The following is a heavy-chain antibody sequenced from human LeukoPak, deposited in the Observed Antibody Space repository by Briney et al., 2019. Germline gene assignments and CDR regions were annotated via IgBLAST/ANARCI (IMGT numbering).Heavy chain of an antibody. V-gene: IGHV3-21*01. J-gene: IGHJ4*02. CDR2: ISSRSSYI. Sequence: GGSLRLSCAASGLTFSSYSMNWVRQAPGKGLEWVSCISSRSSYIYYADSVKGRFTISRDNAKNSLYLQMNSLRAEDTAVYYCARDRGRYDSSGYYYEGYFDYWGQGTLVTVSS. CDR3: ARDRGRYDSSGYYYEGYFDY. D-gene: IGHD3-22*01. CDR1: GLTFSSYS.